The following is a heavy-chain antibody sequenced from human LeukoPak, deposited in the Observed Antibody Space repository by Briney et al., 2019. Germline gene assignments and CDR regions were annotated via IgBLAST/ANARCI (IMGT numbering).Heavy chain of an antibody. V-gene: IGHV4-39*01. CDR2: IYYSGST. D-gene: IGHD3-22*01. J-gene: IGHJ4*02. CDR3: ARPYDSSGYWDY. CDR1: SGSISSSSYY. Sequence: SETLSLTCTVSSGSISSSSYYWGWIRQPPGKGLEWIGSIYYSGSTYYNPSLKSRVTISVDTSKNQFSLKLSSVTAADTAVYYCARPYDSSGYWDYWGQGTLVTVSS.